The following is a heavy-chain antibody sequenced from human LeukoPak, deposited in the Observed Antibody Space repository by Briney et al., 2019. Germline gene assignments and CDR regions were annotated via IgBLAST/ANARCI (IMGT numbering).Heavy chain of an antibody. CDR2: FSHSGTT. V-gene: IGHV4-59*08. J-gene: IGHJ4*02. CDR1: GYSMRSYY. Sequence: PSETLSLTCNVSGYSMRSYYWSWLRQPPGKGLEWIAYFSHSGTTNYNPSLKSRVIISVDTSNHQFSLTLRSVTAADTAVYYCARHLDYDSGGYFYPYFDAWGQGTLVTVSS. CDR3: ARHLDYDSGGYFYPYFDA. D-gene: IGHD3-22*01.